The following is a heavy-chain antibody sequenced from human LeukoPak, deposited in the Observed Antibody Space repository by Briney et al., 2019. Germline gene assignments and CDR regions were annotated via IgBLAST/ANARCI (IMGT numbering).Heavy chain of an antibody. Sequence: ASVKVSCKASGYTFTGYYMHWVRQAPGQGLEWMGWISAYNGNTNYAQKLQGRVTMTTDTSTSTAYMELRSLRSDDTAVYYCARIFHRIRLGSDVFDIWGQGTMLTVSS. J-gene: IGHJ3*02. CDR1: GYTFTGYY. V-gene: IGHV1-18*04. CDR3: ARIFHRIRLGSDVFDI. CDR2: ISAYNGNT. D-gene: IGHD3-16*01.